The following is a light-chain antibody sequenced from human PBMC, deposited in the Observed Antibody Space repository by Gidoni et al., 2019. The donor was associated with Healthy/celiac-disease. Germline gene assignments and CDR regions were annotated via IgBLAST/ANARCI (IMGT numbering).Light chain of an antibody. Sequence: EIVLTQSPATLSLAPGERATLSCRASQSVSSYLAWYQQKPGQAPRLLSYDASNRATGIPARFSGSGSGTDFTLTISSLEPEDFAVYYCQQRSNWPRPLTFGGGTKVEIK. J-gene: IGKJ4*01. CDR2: DAS. V-gene: IGKV3-11*01. CDR3: QQRSNWPRPLT. CDR1: QSVSSY.